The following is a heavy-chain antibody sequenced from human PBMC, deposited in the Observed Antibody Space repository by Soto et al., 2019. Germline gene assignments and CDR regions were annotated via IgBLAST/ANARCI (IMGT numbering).Heavy chain of an antibody. CDR2: TYYYRSKWYI. CDR1: GDSVSSNNAA. J-gene: IGHJ4*02. D-gene: IGHD3-10*01. V-gene: IGHV6-1*01. CDR3: ASCPQNCITSSPCCLFFDY. Sequence: SQTLSLTCDISGDSVSSNNAAWNWIRQSPSRGLEWLGRTYYYRSKWYIDYAVSVKSRISINADTSKNQVSPQLNAVTPDDTAVYYCASCPQNCITSSPCCLFFDYWGQGTLVTVSS.